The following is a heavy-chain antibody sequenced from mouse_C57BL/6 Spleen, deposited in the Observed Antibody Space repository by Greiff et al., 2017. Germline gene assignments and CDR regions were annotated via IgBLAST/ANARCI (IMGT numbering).Heavy chain of an antibody. V-gene: IGHV1-42*01. CDR3: ARYFTTVASYAMDY. D-gene: IGHD1-1*01. J-gene: IGHJ4*01. CDR2: INPSTGGT. Sequence: VQLQQSGPELVKPGASVKISCKASGYSFTGYYMNWVKQSPEKSLEWIGEINPSTGGTTYNQKFKAKATLTVDKSSRTAYMQLKSLTSEDSAVYYCARYFTTVASYAMDYWGQGTSVTVSS. CDR1: GYSFTGYY.